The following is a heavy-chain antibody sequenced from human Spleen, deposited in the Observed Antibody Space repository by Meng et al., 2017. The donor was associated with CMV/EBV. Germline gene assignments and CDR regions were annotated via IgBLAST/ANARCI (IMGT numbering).Heavy chain of an antibody. V-gene: IGHV3-30*04. CDR2: ISHDGSFK. Sequence: GESLKISCVASGFTFSSYPMHWVRQAPGKGLEWVTIISHDGSFKVYADSVKGRFTVSRDGSKNTLYLQMNSLRPEDMAVYYCARDGRVDAFDIWGQGTMVTVSS. CDR3: ARDGRVDAFDI. CDR1: GFTFSSYP. J-gene: IGHJ3*02. D-gene: IGHD1-26*01.